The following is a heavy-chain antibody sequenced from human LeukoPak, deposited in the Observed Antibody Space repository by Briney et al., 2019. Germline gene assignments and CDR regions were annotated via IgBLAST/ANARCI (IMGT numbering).Heavy chain of an antibody. V-gene: IGHV3-15*01. J-gene: IGHJ4*02. D-gene: IGHD1-26*01. Sequence: PGGSLRLSCAASELTSSYAWTTWVLQAPGKGLEWVGHFKPKTDGEATDYAAPVKGRFTISRDDSKNTLYLQMNSLKTEDTAVYYCTTRGGSFSIFDYWGQGTLVTVSS. CDR3: TTRGGSFSIFDY. CDR1: ELTSSYAW. CDR2: FKPKTDGEAT.